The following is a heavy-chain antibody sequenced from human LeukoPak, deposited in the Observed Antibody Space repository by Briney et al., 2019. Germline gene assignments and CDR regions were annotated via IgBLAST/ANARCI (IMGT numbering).Heavy chain of an antibody. CDR3: ARAAAADPFDY. V-gene: IGHV4-4*02. CDR1: GGSISSSNW. D-gene: IGHD6-13*01. J-gene: IGHJ4*02. CDR2: IYHSGST. Sequence: SETLSLTCAVSGGSISSSNWWSWVRQPPGKGLEWIGEIYHSGSTNYNPSLKSRVTISVDTSKNQFSLKLSSVTAADTAVYYCARAAAADPFDYWGQGTLVTVSS.